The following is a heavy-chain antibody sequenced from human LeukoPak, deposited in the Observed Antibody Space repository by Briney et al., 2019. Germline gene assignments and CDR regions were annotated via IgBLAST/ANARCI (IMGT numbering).Heavy chain of an antibody. Sequence: PGGSLRLSCAASGFTFSSYAMHWVRQAPGKGLEWVAVISYDGSNKYYADSVKGRFTISRDNSKNTLYLQMNSLRAEDTAVYYCARGGVPGGLLWFGELLSAFDYWGQGTLVTVSS. CDR2: ISYDGSNK. J-gene: IGHJ4*02. CDR1: GFTFSSYA. V-gene: IGHV3-30-3*01. CDR3: ARGGVPGGLLWFGELLSAFDY. D-gene: IGHD3-10*01.